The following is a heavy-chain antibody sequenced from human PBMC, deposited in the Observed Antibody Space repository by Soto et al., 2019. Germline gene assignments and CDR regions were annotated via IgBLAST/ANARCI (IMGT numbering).Heavy chain of an antibody. CDR2: IIPIFGTA. Sequence: ASVKVSCKASGGTISSYDISWVRQAPGQGLEWMGGIIPIFGTANHAQKFQGRVRRTGDEYTSTDYMELSRMRTEETAVYCCARDDTAMLPTQTQLDCCGQGPMVTVSS. J-gene: IGHJ4*02. D-gene: IGHD5-18*01. CDR1: GGTISSYD. CDR3: ARDDTAMLPTQTQLDC. V-gene: IGHV1-69*13.